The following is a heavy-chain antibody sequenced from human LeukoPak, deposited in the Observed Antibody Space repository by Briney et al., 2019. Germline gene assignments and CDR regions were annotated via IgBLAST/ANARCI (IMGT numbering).Heavy chain of an antibody. CDR3: ATVYSGYDVVGEDY. CDR1: GGSFSGYY. J-gene: IGHJ4*02. Sequence: SSETLSLTCAVYGGSFSGYYWSWIRQPPGKGLEWIGEINHSGSTNYNPSLKSRVTISVDTSKNQFSLNLSSVTAADTAVYYCATVYSGYDVVGEDYWGQGTLVTVSS. V-gene: IGHV4-34*01. D-gene: IGHD5-12*01. CDR2: INHSGST.